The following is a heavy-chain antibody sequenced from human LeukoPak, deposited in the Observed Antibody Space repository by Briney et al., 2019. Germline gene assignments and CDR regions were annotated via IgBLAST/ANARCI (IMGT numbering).Heavy chain of an antibody. J-gene: IGHJ4*02. V-gene: IGHV1-46*01. Sequence: ASVKVSCKASGYTFTSYYMHWVRQAPGQGLEWMGIINPSGGSTSYAQKFQGRVTMTRDTSTSTVYMELSSLRSEDTAVYYCARVPYCSSTSCSDFDYWGQGTLVTVSS. D-gene: IGHD2-2*01. CDR2: INPSGGST. CDR1: GYTFTSYY. CDR3: ARVPYCSSTSCSDFDY.